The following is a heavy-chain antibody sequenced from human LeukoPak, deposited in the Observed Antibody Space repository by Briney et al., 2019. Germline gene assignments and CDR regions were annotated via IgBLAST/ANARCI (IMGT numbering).Heavy chain of an antibody. J-gene: IGHJ4*02. CDR1: GFTFSSYW. CDR2: INAGGSTT. CDR3: SRDLRGRDDY. Sequence: GGSLRLSCAASGFTFSSYWMHWVRQAPGKGLVWVSRINAGGSTTDYADSVKGRFTISRDNAKNTLYLQMNSLRAEDTAVYFCSRDLRGRDDYWGQGILVIVS. D-gene: IGHD5-24*01. V-gene: IGHV3-74*01.